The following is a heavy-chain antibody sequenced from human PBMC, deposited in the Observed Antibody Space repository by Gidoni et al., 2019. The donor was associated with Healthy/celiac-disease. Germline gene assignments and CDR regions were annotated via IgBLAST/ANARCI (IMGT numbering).Heavy chain of an antibody. Sequence: EFQLLESGVGLLHPGGSLILSCSASGFTFSSYAMRWVRQAPGKGLEWFSAISGSGGSTYYADSVKGRFTIARDNSKNTLYLQMNSLRAEDTAVYYCAKDLSGSSAFDIWGQGTMVTVSS. CDR2: ISGSGGST. J-gene: IGHJ3*02. V-gene: IGHV3-23*01. CDR1: GFTFSSYA. D-gene: IGHD1-26*01. CDR3: AKDLSGSSAFDI.